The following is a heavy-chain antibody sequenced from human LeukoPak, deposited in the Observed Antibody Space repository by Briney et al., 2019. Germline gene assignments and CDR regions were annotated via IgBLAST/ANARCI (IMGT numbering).Heavy chain of an antibody. Sequence: GGSLRLSCAASGFTLSGSAMNWVGQASGKGLDGVGRFRGKADSYATAYAASVKGRFTISRDDSKNTAYLQMNSLKTEDTAVYYCTRHRPSTYYDFWSGYYSDLYYFDYWGQGTLVTVSS. CDR3: TRHRPSTYYDFWSGYYSDLYYFDY. CDR2: FRGKADSYAT. V-gene: IGHV3-73*01. D-gene: IGHD3-3*01. J-gene: IGHJ4*02. CDR1: GFTLSGSA.